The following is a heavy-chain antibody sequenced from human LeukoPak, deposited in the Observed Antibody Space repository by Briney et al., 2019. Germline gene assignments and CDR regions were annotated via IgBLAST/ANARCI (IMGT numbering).Heavy chain of an antibody. CDR1: GGSISSYY. CDR3: ARQPSYCSSTSCSLEGFDP. D-gene: IGHD2-2*01. Sequence: SETLSLTCTVSGGSISSYYWSWVRQPPGKGLEWLGYIYYSGSTNYNPSLKRRVTISVDTSKSQFSLKLSYVTAADTDVYYCARQPSYCSSTSCSLEGFDPWGQGTLVTVSS. J-gene: IGHJ5*02. V-gene: IGHV4-59*01. CDR2: IYYSGST.